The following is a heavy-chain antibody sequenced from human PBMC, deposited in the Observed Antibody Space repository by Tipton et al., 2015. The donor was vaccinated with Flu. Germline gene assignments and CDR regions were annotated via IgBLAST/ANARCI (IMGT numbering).Heavy chain of an antibody. Sequence: SLRLSCAASGFTVSSNYMSWVRQAPGKGLEWVSVIYSGGSTYYADSVKGRFTISRDNSKNTLYLQMNSLRAEDTAVYYCARDTYSSSSLLYWGQGTLVPVSS. D-gene: IGHD6-6*01. V-gene: IGHV3-66*01. J-gene: IGHJ4*02. CDR1: GFTVSSNY. CDR3: ARDTYSSSSLLY. CDR2: IYSGGST.